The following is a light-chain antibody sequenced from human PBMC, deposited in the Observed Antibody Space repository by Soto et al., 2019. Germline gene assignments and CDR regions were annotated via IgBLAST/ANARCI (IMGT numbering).Light chain of an antibody. CDR1: QSLLHSNGYNY. CDR3: MQALQSPYT. Sequence: DIVMTQSPLSLPVTPREPASISCRSSQSLLHSNGYNYLDWYLQKPGQSPQLLIYLGSNRASGVPDRFSGSGSGTDFTLKISRLEAEAVGVYYCMQALQSPYTFGQGPKLELK. J-gene: IGKJ2*01. V-gene: IGKV2-28*01. CDR2: LGS.